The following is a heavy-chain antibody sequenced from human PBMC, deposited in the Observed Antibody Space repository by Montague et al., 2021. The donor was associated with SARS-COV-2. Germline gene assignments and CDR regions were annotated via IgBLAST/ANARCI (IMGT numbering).Heavy chain of an antibody. Sequence: SETLSLTCAVYGGSFSGYYWSWIRQPPGKGLEWIGEINHSGSTYYNPPLKSRVTISMDTSKNQFSLKLGSVTAADTAVYYCARGVRQLGVRYYYYYIDVWDKGTTVTVSS. CDR1: GGSFSGYY. D-gene: IGHD6-6*01. CDR2: INHSGST. V-gene: IGHV4-34*01. J-gene: IGHJ6*03. CDR3: ARGVRQLGVRYYYYYIDV.